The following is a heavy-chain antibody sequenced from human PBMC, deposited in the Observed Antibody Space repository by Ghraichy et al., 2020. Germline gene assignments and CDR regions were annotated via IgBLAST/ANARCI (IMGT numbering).Heavy chain of an antibody. CDR1: GGSFSGYY. V-gene: IGHV4-34*01. CDR2: INHSGTT. D-gene: IGHD6-6*01. Sequence: SETLSLTCAVYGGSFSGYYWRWIRQPPGTGLEWIGEINHSGTTNYNPSLKSRVTISVDTSKSQFSLKLTSVTAADTAVYFCARVDISSGYGMDVWGQGTTVAVSS. CDR3: ARVDISSGYGMDV. J-gene: IGHJ6*02.